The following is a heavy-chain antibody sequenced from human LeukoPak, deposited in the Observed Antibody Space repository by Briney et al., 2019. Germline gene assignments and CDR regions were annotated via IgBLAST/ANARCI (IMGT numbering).Heavy chain of an antibody. J-gene: IGHJ4*02. CDR1: GFTFSSHA. CDR2: ISYDGSNK. Sequence: GGSLRLSCAASGFTFSSHAMRWVRQAPGKGLEWVGVISYDGSNKYYGDSAKGRFTITRDNSKNTLYVQMNSLRVEDTAVYYCARNPGRTLVVVTAVDYWGQGTLVTVSS. D-gene: IGHD2-21*02. V-gene: IGHV3-30-3*01. CDR3: ARNPGRTLVVVTAVDY.